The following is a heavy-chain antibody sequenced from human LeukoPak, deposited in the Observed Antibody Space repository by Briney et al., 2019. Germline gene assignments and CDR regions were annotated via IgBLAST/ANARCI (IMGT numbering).Heavy chain of an antibody. Sequence: VKVSCKASGGPFSSYAISWVRQAPGQGLEWMGHINPNNGGTNYAQKFQGRVTMTRDTSINTAYMELNSLRSDDTAIYYCARDHLAAAGSGGWGQGTLVTVSS. D-gene: IGHD6-13*01. CDR1: GGPFSSYA. CDR2: INPNNGGT. CDR3: ARDHLAAAGSGG. J-gene: IGHJ4*02. V-gene: IGHV1-2*06.